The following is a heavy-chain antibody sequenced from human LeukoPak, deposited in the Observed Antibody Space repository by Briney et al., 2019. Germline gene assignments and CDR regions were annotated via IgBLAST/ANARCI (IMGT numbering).Heavy chain of an antibody. Sequence: PGRSLRLSCAASGFTFSSYGMHWVRQAPGKGLEWVAVISYDGSNKYYADSVKGRFTISRDNSKNTLYLQMNSLRAEDTAVYYCARDYGSGIDCWGQGTLVTVSS. CDR2: ISYDGSNK. CDR3: ARDYGSGIDC. CDR1: GFTFSSYG. J-gene: IGHJ4*02. V-gene: IGHV3-30*03. D-gene: IGHD3-10*01.